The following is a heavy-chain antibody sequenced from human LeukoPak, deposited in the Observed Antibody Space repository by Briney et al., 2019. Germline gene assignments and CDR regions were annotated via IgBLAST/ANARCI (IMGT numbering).Heavy chain of an antibody. D-gene: IGHD4-17*01. CDR1: GGSIGSSSYY. Sequence: SETLSLTCTVSGGSIGSSSYYWGWIRQPPGKGLEWIGSIYYSGSTYYNPPPKSRVTISVDTSKNQFSLKLSSVTAADTAVYYCARVTYGDYYYYYYYMDVWGKGTTVTVSS. CDR2: IYYSGST. J-gene: IGHJ6*03. V-gene: IGHV4-39*07. CDR3: ARVTYGDYYYYYYYMDV.